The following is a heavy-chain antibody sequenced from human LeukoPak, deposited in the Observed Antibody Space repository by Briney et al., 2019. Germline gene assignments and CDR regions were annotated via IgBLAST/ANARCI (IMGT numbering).Heavy chain of an antibody. CDR2: ISWNSGKI. CDR1: GFTFDNYA. V-gene: IGHV3-9*01. J-gene: IGHJ4*02. CDR3: AKAITYSGSYCFDY. Sequence: TGGSLRLSCAASGFTFDNYAMHWVRQAPGKGLEWVSSISWNSGKIDYADSVKGRFTISRGNAKNSLYLQMNSLRAEDTALYYCAKAITYSGSYCFDYWGQGTLVTVSS. D-gene: IGHD1-26*01.